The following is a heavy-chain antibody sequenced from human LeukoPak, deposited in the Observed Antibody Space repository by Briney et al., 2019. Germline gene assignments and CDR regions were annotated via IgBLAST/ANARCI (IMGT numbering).Heavy chain of an antibody. V-gene: IGHV4-39*01. J-gene: IGHJ2*01. Sequence: SETLSLTCTVSGGSISSSSYYWGGIRQPPGKGLEWIGSIYYSGSTYYNPSLKSRVTISVDTSKNQFSLKLSSVTAADTAVYYCARRFHYSGSSYPSHFDLWSRGTLVTVSS. D-gene: IGHD3-10*01. CDR1: GGSISSSSYY. CDR2: IYYSGST. CDR3: ARRFHYSGSSYPSHFDL.